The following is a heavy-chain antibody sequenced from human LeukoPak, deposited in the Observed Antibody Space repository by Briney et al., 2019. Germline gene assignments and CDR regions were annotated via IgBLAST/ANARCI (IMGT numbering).Heavy chain of an antibody. Sequence: PSETLSLTCTVSGYSLSSGFYWGWMRQPPGKALEWIGNIWHGVTTYYNPSLKRRGIISVDTSKNEFSLKLSSVTAADTAIYYCARVTGNWYIDLWGRGTLVTVSS. CDR2: IWHGVTT. V-gene: IGHV4-38-2*02. CDR1: GYSLSSGFY. D-gene: IGHD2-21*02. CDR3: ARVTGNWYIDL. J-gene: IGHJ2*01.